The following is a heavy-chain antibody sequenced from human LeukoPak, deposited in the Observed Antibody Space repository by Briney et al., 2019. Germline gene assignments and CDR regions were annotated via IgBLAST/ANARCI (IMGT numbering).Heavy chain of an antibody. V-gene: IGHV3-48*03. Sequence: PGGSLRLSCAASGFTFSSYEMNWVRQAPGKGLEWVSYISSSGSTIYYADSVKGRLTISRDNAKNSLYLQMNSLRAEDTAVYYCARDGRVDYCSSTSCYNTYYYYGMDVWGQGTTVTVSS. CDR1: GFTFSSYE. CDR2: ISSSGSTI. CDR3: ARDGRVDYCSSTSCYNTYYYYGMDV. D-gene: IGHD2-2*02. J-gene: IGHJ6*02.